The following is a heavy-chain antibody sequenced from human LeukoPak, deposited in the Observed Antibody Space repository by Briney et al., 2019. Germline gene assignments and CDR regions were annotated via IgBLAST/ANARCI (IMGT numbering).Heavy chain of an antibody. J-gene: IGHJ4*02. CDR3: AKDRLPLFDY. CDR1: GFTFDDYG. CDR2: ISGSGGST. Sequence: GGSLRLSCAASGFTFDDYGMSWVRQAPGKGLEWVSVISGSGGSTYYADSVKGRFTISRDNSKNTLHLQMNSLRAEDTAVYYCAKDRLPLFDYWGQGTLVTASS. V-gene: IGHV3-23*01. D-gene: IGHD6-25*01.